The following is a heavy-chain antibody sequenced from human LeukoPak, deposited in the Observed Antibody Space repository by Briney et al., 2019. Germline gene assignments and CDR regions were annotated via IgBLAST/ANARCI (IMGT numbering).Heavy chain of an antibody. J-gene: IGHJ4*02. D-gene: IGHD3-22*01. CDR2: IGTAGDT. CDR1: GFTFSSYD. CDR3: ARGYYDSSGYYYDY. V-gene: IGHV3-13*01. Sequence: PPGGSLRLSCAASGFTFSSYDMHWVRQATGKGLEWVSAIGTAGDTYYPGSVKGRFTISRENAKNSLCLQMNSLRARDTAVYYCARGYYDSSGYYYDYWVQGTLVTVSS.